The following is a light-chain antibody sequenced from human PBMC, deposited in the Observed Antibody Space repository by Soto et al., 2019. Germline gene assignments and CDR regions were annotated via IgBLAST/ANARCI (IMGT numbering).Light chain of an antibody. Sequence: EIVLTQSPGTLSLSPGERATLSCRASQTFSNSFLSWFQQIPGQAPRLLIYGASMRATGIPDRFSGSGSGTEFTLTISRLEPEDFAVYYCQQCGSSSTFGQGTRLEIK. CDR1: QTFSNSF. CDR2: GAS. CDR3: QQCGSSST. V-gene: IGKV3-20*01. J-gene: IGKJ5*01.